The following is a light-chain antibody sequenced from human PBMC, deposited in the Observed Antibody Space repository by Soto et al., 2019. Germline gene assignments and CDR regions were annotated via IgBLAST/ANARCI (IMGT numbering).Light chain of an antibody. CDR2: YDD. V-gene: IGLV1-36*01. CDR1: SSNIGNNA. CDR3: AAWDDSLNAYV. J-gene: IGLJ1*01. Sequence: QSVLTQPPSVSEAPRQRVTISCSGSSSNIGNNAVNWDQQLPGQAPKIVIYYDDLLTSGVSDRFSGSKSGTSASLAISALQSDDEADYYCAAWDDSLNAYVFGPGTKLTVL.